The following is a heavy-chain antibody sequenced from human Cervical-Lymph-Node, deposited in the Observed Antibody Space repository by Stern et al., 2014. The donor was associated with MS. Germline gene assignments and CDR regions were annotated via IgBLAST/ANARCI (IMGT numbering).Heavy chain of an antibody. D-gene: IGHD3-10*01. CDR3: AREDGRSYYGSGSYLSWYNWFDP. CDR2: ISSSSSYT. Sequence: VQLVESVGGLVKPGGSLRLSCAASGFTFSDYYMSWIRQAPGKGLEWVSYISSSSSYTNYADSVKGRFTISRDNAKNSLYLQMNSLRAEDTAVYYCAREDGRSYYGSGSYLSWYNWFDPWGQGTLVTVSS. CDR1: GFTFSDYY. V-gene: IGHV3-11*06. J-gene: IGHJ5*02.